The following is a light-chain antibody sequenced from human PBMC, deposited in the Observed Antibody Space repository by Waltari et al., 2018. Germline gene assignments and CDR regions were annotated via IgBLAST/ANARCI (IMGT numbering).Light chain of an antibody. J-gene: IGKJ2*01. Sequence: EIVLTPSPATLSVSPGERATLSCRASQSVSITLAWYQQKPGPAPRLLIYGASIRATGIPARFSGGGSGTEFTLTISSLQSEDFAVYYCQQYNDWPPAYTFGQGTRLEIK. CDR2: GAS. CDR3: QQYNDWPPAYT. V-gene: IGKV3-15*01. CDR1: QSVSIT.